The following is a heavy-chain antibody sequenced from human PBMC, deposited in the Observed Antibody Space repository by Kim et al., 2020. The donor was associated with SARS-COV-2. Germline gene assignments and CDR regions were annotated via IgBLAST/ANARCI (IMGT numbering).Heavy chain of an antibody. CDR3: ARSPEYQLLGPFDP. CDR1: GYSFTNYW. CDR2: IYPGDFDT. J-gene: IGHJ5*02. V-gene: IGHV5-51*01. Sequence: GESLKISCKGSGYSFTNYWIGWVRQMPGKGLEWMGIIYPGDFDTRYSPSFQGQVTISADKSISTAYLQWSSLKASDTAMYYCARSPEYQLLGPFDPWGQGTLVTVSS. D-gene: IGHD2-2*01.